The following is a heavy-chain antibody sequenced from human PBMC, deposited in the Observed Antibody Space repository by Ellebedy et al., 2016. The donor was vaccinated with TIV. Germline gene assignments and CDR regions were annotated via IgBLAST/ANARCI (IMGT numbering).Heavy chain of an antibody. CDR1: GNTFTYRS. CDR3: ATSGGYSQPIDY. D-gene: IGHD5-18*01. J-gene: IGHJ4*02. Sequence: SVKVSXXPSGNTFTYRSLHWVRQAPGQALEWMGWITPFNANTNYAQKFKDRVTLIRDTSMNTAYMELSSLISEDTAMYYCATSGGYSQPIDYWGQGTLVTVSS. V-gene: IGHV1-45*02. CDR2: ITPFNANT.